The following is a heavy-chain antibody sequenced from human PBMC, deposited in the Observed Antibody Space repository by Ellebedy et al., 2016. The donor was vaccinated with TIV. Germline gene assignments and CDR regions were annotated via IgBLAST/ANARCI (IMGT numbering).Heavy chain of an antibody. V-gene: IGHV3-23*01. Sequence: GESLKISCAASGFTFSIYAMSWVRQAPGKGLEWVSDISGSGAGTYYADSVKGRFTISRDHSKNTLYLQMNSLRAGDTAVYYCVRDRYCSADSCYWVDHWGQGTLVTVSS. D-gene: IGHD2-15*01. CDR3: VRDRYCSADSCYWVDH. CDR1: GFTFSIYA. CDR2: ISGSGAGT. J-gene: IGHJ5*02.